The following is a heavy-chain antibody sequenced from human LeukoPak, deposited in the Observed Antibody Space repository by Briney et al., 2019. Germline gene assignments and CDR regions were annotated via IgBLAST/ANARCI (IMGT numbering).Heavy chain of an antibody. D-gene: IGHD6-19*01. V-gene: IGHV4-31*03. J-gene: IGHJ4*02. CDR2: IYYSGST. Sequence: PSETLSLTCTVSGGPISSGGYYWGWIRQHPGKGLEWIGYIYYSGSTYYNPSLKSRVTISVDTSKNQFSLKLSSVTAADTAVYYCARGVRSVAGTIFVGFDYWGQGTLVTVSS. CDR3: ARGVRSVAGTIFVGFDY. CDR1: GGPISSGGYY.